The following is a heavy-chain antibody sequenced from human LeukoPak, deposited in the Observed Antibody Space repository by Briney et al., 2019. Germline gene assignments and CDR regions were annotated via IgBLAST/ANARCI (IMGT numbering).Heavy chain of an antibody. CDR1: GGSFSGYY. D-gene: IGHD6-13*01. Sequence: SETLSLTCAVYGGSFSGYYRSWIRQPPGKGLEWIGEINHSGSTNYNPSLKSRVTISVDTSKNQFSLKLSSVTAADTAVYYCARLGNQLDIDYWGQGTLVTVSS. J-gene: IGHJ4*02. CDR2: INHSGST. V-gene: IGHV4-34*01. CDR3: ARLGNQLDIDY.